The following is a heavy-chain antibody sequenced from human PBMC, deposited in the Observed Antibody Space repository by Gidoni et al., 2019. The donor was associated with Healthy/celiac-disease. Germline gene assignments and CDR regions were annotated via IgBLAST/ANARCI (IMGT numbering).Heavy chain of an antibody. D-gene: IGHD5-18*01. CDR3: ARQGTTAMDPPDDFDI. CDR2: IYYSGST. CDR1: GGSISSYY. V-gene: IGHV4-59*08. J-gene: IGHJ3*02. Sequence: QVQLQESGPGLVKPSETLSLTCTVSGGSISSYYWSWIRQPPGKGLEWIGYIYYSGSTNYNPSLKSRVTISVDTSKNQFSLKRSSVTAADTAVYYCARQGTTAMDPPDDFDIWGQGTMVTVSS.